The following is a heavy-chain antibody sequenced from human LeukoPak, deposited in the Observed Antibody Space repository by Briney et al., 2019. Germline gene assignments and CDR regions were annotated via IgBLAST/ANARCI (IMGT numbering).Heavy chain of an antibody. CDR3: ARGHSLYYYDSSGYADY. V-gene: IGHV1-18*01. J-gene: IGHJ4*02. Sequence: ASVKVSCKASGSTFTSYGISWVRQAPGQGLEWMGWISAYNGNTNYAQKLQGRVTMTTDTSTSTAYMELRSLRSDDTAVYYCARGHSLYYYDSSGYADYWGQGTLVTVSS. CDR2: ISAYNGNT. CDR1: GSTFTSYG. D-gene: IGHD3-22*01.